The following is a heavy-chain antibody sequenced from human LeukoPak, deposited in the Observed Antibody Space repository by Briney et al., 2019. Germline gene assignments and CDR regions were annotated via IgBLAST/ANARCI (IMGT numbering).Heavy chain of an antibody. Sequence: GGSLRLSCAASRFTFSTYSMNWVRQAPGKGLEWVSSISSSSSYIYYTDSVKGRFTISRDNAKNSLYLQMNSLRAEDTAVYYCARDLVAPQYYYDSSGYSVFDYWGQGTLVTVSS. D-gene: IGHD3-22*01. J-gene: IGHJ4*02. CDR2: ISSSSSYI. CDR1: RFTFSTYS. V-gene: IGHV3-21*01. CDR3: ARDLVAPQYYYDSSGYSVFDY.